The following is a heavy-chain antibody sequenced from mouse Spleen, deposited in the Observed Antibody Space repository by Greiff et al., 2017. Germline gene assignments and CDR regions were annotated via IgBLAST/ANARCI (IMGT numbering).Heavy chain of an antibody. CDR3: ARSMGDGYFY. D-gene: IGHD2-3*01. Sequence: QVQLQQSGAELARPGASVKLSCKASGYTFTSYGISWVKQRTGQGLEWIGEIYPRSGNTYYNEKFKGKATLTADKSSSTAYMELRSLTSEDSAVYFCARSMGDGYFYWGQGTLVTVSA. V-gene: IGHV1-81*01. CDR2: IYPRSGNT. CDR1: GYTFTSYG. J-gene: IGHJ3*01.